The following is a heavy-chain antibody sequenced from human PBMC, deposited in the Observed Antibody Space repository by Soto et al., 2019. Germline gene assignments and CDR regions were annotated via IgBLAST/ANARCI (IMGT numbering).Heavy chain of an antibody. Sequence: QVQLVESGGGVVQPGRSLRLSCAASGFTFSSYGMHWVRQAPGKGLEWVAVIWYDGGNKYYADSVKGRFTISRDNSKNTLYLQMNSLRAEDTAVYYCARVAVAGLFDYWGQGTLVTVSS. CDR2: IWYDGGNK. CDR1: GFTFSSYG. CDR3: ARVAVAGLFDY. J-gene: IGHJ4*02. D-gene: IGHD6-19*01. V-gene: IGHV3-33*01.